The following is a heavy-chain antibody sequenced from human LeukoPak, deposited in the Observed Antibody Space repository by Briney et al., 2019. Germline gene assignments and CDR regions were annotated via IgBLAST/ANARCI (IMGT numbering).Heavy chain of an antibody. CDR2: IGTGGDT. V-gene: IGHV3-13*01. CDR1: GFTFSSYD. Sequence: GGSLRLSCAASGFTFSSYDMHWVRHATGKGLEWVSAIGTGGDTYYPGSVKGRFTISRENAKNSLYLQMNSLRAGDTAVYYCARGVLGYSYGHLDYWGQGTLVTVSS. J-gene: IGHJ4*02. D-gene: IGHD5-18*01. CDR3: ARGVLGYSYGHLDY.